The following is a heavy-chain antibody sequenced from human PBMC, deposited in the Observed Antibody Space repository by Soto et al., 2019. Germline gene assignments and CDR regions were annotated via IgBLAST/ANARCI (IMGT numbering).Heavy chain of an antibody. CDR2: LYYSGST. J-gene: IGHJ1*01. D-gene: IGHD1-1*01. CDR3: ARGISTTGYFQH. Sequence: QVQLQESGPGLVKPSQTLSLTCTVSGGSISSGGYYWSWIRQHPGQGLEWIGYLYYSGSTYYNPSLKSRVTISVDTSKNQFSPKLSSVTAADTAVYYCARGISTTGYFQHWGQGTLVTVSS. CDR1: GGSISSGGYY. V-gene: IGHV4-31*03.